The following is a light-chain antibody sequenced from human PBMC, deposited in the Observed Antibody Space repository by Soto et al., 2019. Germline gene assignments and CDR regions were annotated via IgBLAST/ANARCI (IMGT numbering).Light chain of an antibody. CDR1: SSDIGAGYD. Sequence: QSVRTQPPSVSGAPGQRVTNSCTGSSSDIGAGYDVHWYQQLPGTTPKLLIYGNSNRPSGVPDRFSGSKSGTSASLAITGLQVEDEADYYCQSYDTRLSGSVFGGGTKLTVL. CDR2: GNS. J-gene: IGLJ2*01. CDR3: QSYDTRLSGSV. V-gene: IGLV1-40*01.